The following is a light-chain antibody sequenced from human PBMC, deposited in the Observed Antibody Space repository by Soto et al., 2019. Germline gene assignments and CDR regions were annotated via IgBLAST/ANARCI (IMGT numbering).Light chain of an antibody. Sequence: DIQMTQSPSTLSASVGDRVTITCRASQTLRTWLAWYQQKLGKAPKLLIYDVSILQSGVPSRFSVSGSGTEFTLTISSLQPVEFATYYCQQYNGYPLTFGGGTKVEFK. CDR3: QQYNGYPLT. CDR2: DVS. CDR1: QTLRTW. J-gene: IGKJ4*01. V-gene: IGKV1-5*01.